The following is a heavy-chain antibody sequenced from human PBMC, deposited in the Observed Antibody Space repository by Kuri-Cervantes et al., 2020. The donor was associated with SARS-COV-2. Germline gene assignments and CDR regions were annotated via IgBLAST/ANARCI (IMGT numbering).Heavy chain of an antibody. CDR1: GFTFSSYE. CDR2: ISSSGSTI. J-gene: IGHJ4*02. CDR3: AREEVPSDVNIVVVPAAPFDY. D-gene: IGHD2-2*01. Sequence: GGSLRLSCAASGFTFSSYEMNWVRQAPGKGLEWVSYISSSGSTIYYADSVKGRFTISRDNAKNSLYLQMNSLRAEDTAVYYCAREEVPSDVNIVVVPAAPFDYWGQGTPVTVSS. V-gene: IGHV3-48*03.